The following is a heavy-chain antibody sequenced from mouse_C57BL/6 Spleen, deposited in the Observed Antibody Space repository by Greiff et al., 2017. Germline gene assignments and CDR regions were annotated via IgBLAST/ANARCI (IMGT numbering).Heavy chain of an antibody. V-gene: IGHV1-80*01. J-gene: IGHJ4*01. CDR3: ARGYGSSYYAMDY. CDR1: GYAFSSYW. D-gene: IGHD1-1*01. CDR2: IYPGDGDT. Sequence: VQLQQSGAELVKPGASVKISCKASGYAFSSYWMNWVKQRPGKGLEWIGQIYPGDGDTNYNGKFKGKATLTADKSSSTAYMQSSSLTSEDSAVYFCARGYGSSYYAMDYWGQGTSVTVSS.